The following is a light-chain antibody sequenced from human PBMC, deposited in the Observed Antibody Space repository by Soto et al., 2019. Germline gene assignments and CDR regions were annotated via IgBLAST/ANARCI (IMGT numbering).Light chain of an antibody. V-gene: IGLV1-40*01. Sequence: QPVLTQPPSVSGAPGQRVTISCTGSSSNIGAGYDVHWYQQLPGTAPKLLISANSNRPSGVPDRFSGSVSATSASLAITGLQAEDEADYYCQSYDSGLSASVFGGGTQLTVL. CDR2: ANS. CDR1: SSNIGAGYD. J-gene: IGLJ7*01. CDR3: QSYDSGLSASV.